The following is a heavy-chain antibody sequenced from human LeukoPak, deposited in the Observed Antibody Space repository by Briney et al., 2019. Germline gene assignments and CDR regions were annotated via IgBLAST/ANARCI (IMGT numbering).Heavy chain of an antibody. CDR2: INPNSGGT. J-gene: IGHJ3*02. Sequence: ASVKVSCKASGYTFTGYYMHWVRQAPGQGLEWMGWINPNSGGTNYAQKFQGRVTMTRDTSISTAYMELSRLRSDDTAVYYCAREGIAAAATKDAFDIWGQGTMVTVSS. D-gene: IGHD6-13*01. CDR1: GYTFTGYY. V-gene: IGHV1-2*02. CDR3: AREGIAAAATKDAFDI.